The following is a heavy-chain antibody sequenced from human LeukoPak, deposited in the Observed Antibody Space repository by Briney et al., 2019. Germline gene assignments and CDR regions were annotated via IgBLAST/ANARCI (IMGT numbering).Heavy chain of an antibody. Sequence: GGSLRLSCAASGFDFSGYTMTWVRQAPGRGLEWLSAITSSRGDIYYADSARGRFTISRDNAKNSLYLQINSLRAEDTAVYYCTRVNGDSVDADYYYYMDVWGKGTTVTVSS. J-gene: IGHJ6*03. CDR1: GFDFSGYT. D-gene: IGHD2-21*02. CDR2: ITSSRGDI. V-gene: IGHV3-21*01. CDR3: TRVNGDSVDADYYYYMDV.